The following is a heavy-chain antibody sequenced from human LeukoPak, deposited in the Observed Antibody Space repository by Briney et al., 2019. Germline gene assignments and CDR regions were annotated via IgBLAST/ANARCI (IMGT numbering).Heavy chain of an antibody. V-gene: IGHV3-23*01. J-gene: IGHJ4*02. Sequence: PGGSLRLXCAASGFTFSSYAMSWVRQAPGKGLEYVSAISGSGGSTYYADSVKGRFTISRDNSKNTLYLQMNSLRAEDTAVYYCAKTRSGSYYFDYWGQGTLVTVSS. CDR2: ISGSGGST. D-gene: IGHD1-26*01. CDR3: AKTRSGSYYFDY. CDR1: GFTFSSYA.